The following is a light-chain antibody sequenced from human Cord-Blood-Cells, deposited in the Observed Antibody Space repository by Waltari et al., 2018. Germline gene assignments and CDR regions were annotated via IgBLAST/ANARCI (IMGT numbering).Light chain of an antibody. V-gene: IGKV4-1*01. CDR3: QQYESTYT. CDR1: QGVLYSSNHKNS. Sequence: DIVMTQSPDSLAVSLGERATINCKSSQGVLYSSNHKNSLSWSQQKPGQPPKLLIYWASTRESGVPDRLGGGGSGTDFTRTISSLQAEDVAVYYCQQYESTYTFGQGTKLGIK. CDR2: WAS. J-gene: IGKJ2*01.